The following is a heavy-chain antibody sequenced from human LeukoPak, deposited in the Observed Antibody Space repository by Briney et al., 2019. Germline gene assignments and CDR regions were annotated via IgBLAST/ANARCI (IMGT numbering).Heavy chain of an antibody. V-gene: IGHV3-48*03. J-gene: IGHJ4*02. Sequence: GGSLRLSCAASGFTFSSYEMNWVRQAPGKGLEWVSYISGSGSSIYYADSVKGRFTTSRDNAKNSLYLQMNSLRAEDTAVYYCARERGYSGYDLGLDYWGQGTLVTVSS. CDR1: GFTFSSYE. D-gene: IGHD5-12*01. CDR3: ARERGYSGYDLGLDY. CDR2: ISGSGSSI.